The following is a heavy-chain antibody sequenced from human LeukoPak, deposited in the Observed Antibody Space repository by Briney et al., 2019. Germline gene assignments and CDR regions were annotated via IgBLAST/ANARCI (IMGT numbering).Heavy chain of an antibody. V-gene: IGHV3-72*01. D-gene: IGHD2-8*01. Sequence: GGSLRLSCAASGFTFSAHYLDWVRQAPGKGLEWVGRSRNKANSYTTEYAASVRGRFTIPRDDSKNSLYLQMNSLKIEDTAVYYCIRVNNGYAKDFDYWGQGTLVTVSS. CDR3: IRVNNGYAKDFDY. CDR1: GFTFSAHY. CDR2: SRNKANSYTT. J-gene: IGHJ4*02.